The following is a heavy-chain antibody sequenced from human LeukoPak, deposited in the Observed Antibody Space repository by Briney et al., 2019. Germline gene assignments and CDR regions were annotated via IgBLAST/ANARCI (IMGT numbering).Heavy chain of an antibody. CDR3: ARHYQPYYFDY. CDR1: GVSISSYY. V-gene: IGHV4-59*08. D-gene: IGHD3-16*02. Sequence: SETLSLTCTVSGVSISSYYWSWIRQPPGKGLEWIGYIYYSGSTNYNPSLKSRVTISVDTSKNQFSLKLSSVTAADTAVYYCARHYQPYYFDYWGQGTLVTVSS. CDR2: IYYSGST. J-gene: IGHJ4*02.